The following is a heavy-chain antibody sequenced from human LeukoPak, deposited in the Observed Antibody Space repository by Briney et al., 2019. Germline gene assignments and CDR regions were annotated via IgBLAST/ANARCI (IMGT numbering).Heavy chain of an antibody. J-gene: IGHJ5*02. CDR2: IKQDGCEK. V-gene: IGHV3-7*02. CDR3: AGAMYSGSFDP. Sequence: GGSLRLSCAASGFTFSSYEMNWVRQAPGKGLEWVANIKQDGCEKYYVDSVKGRCTISRDNAKNSLYLQMSSLRVEDTAVYYCAGAMYSGSFDPWGQGILVTVSS. CDR1: GFTFSSYE. D-gene: IGHD1-26*01.